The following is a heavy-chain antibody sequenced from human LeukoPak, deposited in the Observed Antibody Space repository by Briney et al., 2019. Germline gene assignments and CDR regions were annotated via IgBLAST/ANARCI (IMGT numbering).Heavy chain of an antibody. CDR2: IKQDGSEK. V-gene: IGHV3-7*03. J-gene: IGHJ6*03. CDR1: GFTFSSYW. Sequence: GGSLRLSCAASGFTFSSYWMSWVRQAPGKGLEWVANIKQDGSEKYYVDSVKGRFTISRDNAKNSLYLQMNSLRAEDTALYYCARDRMVRGRGYYMDVWGKGTTVTVSS. D-gene: IGHD3-10*01. CDR3: ARDRMVRGRGYYMDV.